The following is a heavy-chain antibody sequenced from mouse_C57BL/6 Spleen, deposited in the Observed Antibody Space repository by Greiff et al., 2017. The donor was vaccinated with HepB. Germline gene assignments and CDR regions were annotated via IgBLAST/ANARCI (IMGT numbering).Heavy chain of an antibody. CDR3: ARRGDGSSYDWYFDV. D-gene: IGHD1-1*01. V-gene: IGHV1-39*01. CDR1: GYSFTDYN. Sequence: VQLKESGPELVKPGASVKISCKASGYSFTDYNMNWVKQSNGKSLEWIGVINPNYGTTSYNQKFKGKATLTVDQSSSTAYMQLNSLTSEDSAVYYCARRGDGSSYDWYFDVWGTGTTVTVSS. J-gene: IGHJ1*03. CDR2: INPNYGTT.